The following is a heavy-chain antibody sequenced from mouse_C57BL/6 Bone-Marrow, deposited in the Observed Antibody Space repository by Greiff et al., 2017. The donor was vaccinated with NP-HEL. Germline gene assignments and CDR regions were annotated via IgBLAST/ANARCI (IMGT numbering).Heavy chain of an antibody. Sequence: VQLQQSGAELVRPGASVKLSCTASGFNIKDDYMHWVKQRPEQGLEWIGWIDPENGDTEYASKFQGKATITADPSSNTAYLQLSSLTSEDTAVYYCTTPFYYAMDYWGQGTSVTVSS. CDR3: TTPFYYAMDY. CDR2: IDPENGDT. CDR1: GFNIKDDY. J-gene: IGHJ4*01. V-gene: IGHV14-4*01.